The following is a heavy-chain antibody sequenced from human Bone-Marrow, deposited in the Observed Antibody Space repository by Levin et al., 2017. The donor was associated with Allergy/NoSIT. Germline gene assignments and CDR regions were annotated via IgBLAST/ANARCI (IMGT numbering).Heavy chain of an antibody. CDR1: GFTFSAHA. J-gene: IGHJ5*01. D-gene: IGHD3-3*01. CDR3: AKSKSGVGITILGVGLDS. Sequence: QSGGSLRLSCVASGFTFSAHAMTWVRQAPGKGLEWVSAIRGSDGRTDYADSVKGRFTISRDNSKNTLHLQMNSLGTEDTAIYYCAKSKSGVGITILGVGLDSWGQGILVTVSS. V-gene: IGHV3-23*01. CDR2: IRGSDGRT.